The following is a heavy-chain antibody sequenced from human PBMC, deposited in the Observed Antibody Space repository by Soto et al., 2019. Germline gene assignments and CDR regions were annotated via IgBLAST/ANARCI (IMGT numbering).Heavy chain of an antibody. CDR3: ARVRGHMRVPAAMMGHYYYYMDV. D-gene: IGHD2-2*01. J-gene: IGHJ6*03. V-gene: IGHV4-59*01. CDR1: GGSISSYY. CDR2: IYYSGST. Sequence: SETLSLTCTVSGGSISSYYWSWIRQPPGKGLEWIGYIYYSGSTNYNPSLKSRVTISVDTSKNQFSLKLSSVTAADTAVYYCARVRGHMRVPAAMMGHYYYYMDVWGKGTTVTVSS.